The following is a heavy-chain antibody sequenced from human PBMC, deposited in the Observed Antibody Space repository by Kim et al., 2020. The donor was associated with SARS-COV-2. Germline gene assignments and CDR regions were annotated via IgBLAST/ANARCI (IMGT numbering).Heavy chain of an antibody. CDR3: AKWEIRMDV. CDR2: T. J-gene: IGHJ6*02. Sequence: TYYAATGKGRVTISRDKSTNTLYLQMNSLRAEDTAVYYCAKWEIRMDVWGQGTTVTVSS. D-gene: IGHD1-26*01. V-gene: IGHV3-23*03.